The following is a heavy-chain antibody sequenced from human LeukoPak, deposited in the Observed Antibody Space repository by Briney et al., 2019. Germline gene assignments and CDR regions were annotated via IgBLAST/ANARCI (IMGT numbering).Heavy chain of an antibody. Sequence: SGGSLKLSCAASGFTFSNAWMSWVRQAPGKGLEGVGRIKSKTDGGTTDYAAPVKGRFTISRDDSKNTLYLQVNSLKTEDTAVYYCTTDPHYYDSSGYFFPPLSWGQGTLVTVSS. J-gene: IGHJ4*02. CDR2: IKSKTDGGTT. CDR3: TTDPHYYDSSGYFFPPLS. CDR1: GFTFSNAW. V-gene: IGHV3-15*01. D-gene: IGHD3-22*01.